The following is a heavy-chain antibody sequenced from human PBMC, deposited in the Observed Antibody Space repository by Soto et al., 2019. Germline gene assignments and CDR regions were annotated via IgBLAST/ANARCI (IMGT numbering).Heavy chain of an antibody. Sequence: ASVKVSCKASGGTFSSYAIRWVRQAPGQGLEWMGGIIPIFGTANYAQKFQGRVTITADESTSTAYMEPSSLRSEDTAVYYCARTYYYDSSGYYYHAFDIWGQGTMVTVSS. CDR2: IIPIFGTA. CDR3: ARTYYYDSSGYYYHAFDI. CDR1: GGTFSSYA. J-gene: IGHJ3*02. D-gene: IGHD3-22*01. V-gene: IGHV1-69*13.